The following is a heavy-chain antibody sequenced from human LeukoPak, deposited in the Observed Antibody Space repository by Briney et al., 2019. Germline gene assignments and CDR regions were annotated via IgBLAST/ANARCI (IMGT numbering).Heavy chain of an antibody. CDR1: GGTFSSYA. D-gene: IGHD3-16*02. Sequence: SVKVSCKASGGTFSSYAISWVRQAPGQGLEWMGRIIPILGIANYAQKFQGRVTITADKSTSTAYMELSSLRSEDTAVYYCARGVEYDYVWGSYRPRPYYFDYWGQGTLVTVSS. J-gene: IGHJ4*02. CDR3: ARGVEYDYVWGSYRPRPYYFDY. CDR2: IIPILGIA. V-gene: IGHV1-69*04.